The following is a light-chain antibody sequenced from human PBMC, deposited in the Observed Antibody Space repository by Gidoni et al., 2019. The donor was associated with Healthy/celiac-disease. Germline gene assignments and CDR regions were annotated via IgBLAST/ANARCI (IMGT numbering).Light chain of an antibody. CDR3: QQYYSYSPKYT. CDR1: PSISRW. CDR2: KAS. V-gene: IGKV1-5*03. Sequence: DIQMTQSPYTLSASVGDRVTITCRAIPSISRWLAGYQQKPGKDPKRLIYKASSLESGGPSRFCGGGAWTEFTLLIISLQPDDFSTYYCQQYYSYSPKYTFGQGTKLEIK. J-gene: IGKJ2*01.